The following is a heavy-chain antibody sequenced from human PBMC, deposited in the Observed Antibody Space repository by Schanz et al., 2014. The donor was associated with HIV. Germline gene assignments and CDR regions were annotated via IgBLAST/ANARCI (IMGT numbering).Heavy chain of an antibody. D-gene: IGHD3-3*01. CDR1: GFTFSSYG. J-gene: IGHJ6*02. CDR3: ARDWRPNYDFWSGSIGVIGMNV. V-gene: IGHV3-33*01. Sequence: QVQLVESGGGVVQPGRSLRLSCAASGFTFSSYGMHWVRQAPGKGLEWVAVIWYDGSNKYYADSVKGRFTISRDNSKITLYLQMNSLRAEDTAVYYCARDWRPNYDFWSGSIGVIGMNVWGQGTTVTVSS. CDR2: IWYDGSNK.